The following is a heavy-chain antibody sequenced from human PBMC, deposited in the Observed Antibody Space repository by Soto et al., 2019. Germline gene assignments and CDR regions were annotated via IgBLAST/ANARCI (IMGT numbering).Heavy chain of an antibody. D-gene: IGHD2-15*01. V-gene: IGHV5-51*01. CDR3: ARQRGYCSGGSCFWFDP. J-gene: IGHJ5*02. CDR2: IYPGDSDT. CDR1: GYSFTSYW. Sequence: PGESLKISCKGSGYSFTSYWIGWVRQMPGKGLEWMGIIYPGDSDTRYSPSFQGHVTISADKSISTAYLQWSSLKASDTAMYYCARQRGYCSGGSCFWFDPWGQGTLVTVSS.